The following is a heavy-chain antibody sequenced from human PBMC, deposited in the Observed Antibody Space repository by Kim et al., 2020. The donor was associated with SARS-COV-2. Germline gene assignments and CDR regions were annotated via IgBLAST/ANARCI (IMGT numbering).Heavy chain of an antibody. Sequence: KGRFTISRDNSKNTLYLQMNSLRADDTAVYYCAKDFFWYCGGDCYPQSFDYWGQGTLVTVSS. V-gene: IGHV3-23*01. D-gene: IGHD2-21*02. CDR3: AKDFFWYCGGDCYPQSFDY. J-gene: IGHJ4*02.